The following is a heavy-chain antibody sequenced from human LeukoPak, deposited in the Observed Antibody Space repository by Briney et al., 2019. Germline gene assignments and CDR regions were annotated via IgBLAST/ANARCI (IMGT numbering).Heavy chain of an antibody. CDR3: ARDIAVAVRTDY. D-gene: IGHD6-19*01. Sequence: GGSLRLSCAPSGFTVSSNYMSWVRQAPGKGLEWVSVIYSGGSTYYADSVKGRFTISRDNSKNTLYLQMNSLRAEDTAVYYCARDIAVAVRTDYWGQGTLVTVSS. CDR2: IYSGGST. J-gene: IGHJ4*02. CDR1: GFTVSSNY. V-gene: IGHV3-53*01.